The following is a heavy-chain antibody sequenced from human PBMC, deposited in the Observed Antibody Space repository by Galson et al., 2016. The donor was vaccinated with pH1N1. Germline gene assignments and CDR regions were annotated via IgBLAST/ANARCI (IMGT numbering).Heavy chain of an antibody. Sequence: SLRLSCAASGFTFSTYAMHWVRQAPGKGLEWVALTSYDGSNKYYADSVKGRFTISRDNSKNTLYLEMNSLGAEDTAVYYCARETPYSSGWGYYYGMDVWGQGTTVTVSS. V-gene: IGHV3-30-3*01. D-gene: IGHD6-19*01. CDR1: GFTFSTYA. CDR2: TSYDGSNK. J-gene: IGHJ6*02. CDR3: ARETPYSSGWGYYYGMDV.